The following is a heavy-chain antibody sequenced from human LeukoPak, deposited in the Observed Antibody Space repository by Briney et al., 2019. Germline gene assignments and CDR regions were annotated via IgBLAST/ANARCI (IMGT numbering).Heavy chain of an antibody. CDR3: ARFRSKWASGDY. J-gene: IGHJ4*02. V-gene: IGHV4-31*03. CDR2: IYYSGCT. D-gene: IGHD1-26*01. Sequence: PSQTLSLTCTVSGGSISSGGYYWSWIRQHPGKGLEWIGYIYYSGCTYYNPSLKSRVTISVDTSKNQFSLKLSSVTAADTAVYYCARFRSKWASGDYWGQGTLVTVSS. CDR1: GGSISSGGYY.